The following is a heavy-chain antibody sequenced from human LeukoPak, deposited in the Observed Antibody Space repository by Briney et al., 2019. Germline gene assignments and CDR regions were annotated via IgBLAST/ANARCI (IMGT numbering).Heavy chain of an antibody. CDR1: GYTFTSYD. J-gene: IGHJ5*02. V-gene: IGHV1-8*01. CDR2: MNPNSGNT. CDR3: ARRRFGVVNQFDP. Sequence: ASVKVSCKASGYTFTSYDINWVRQATGQGLEWMGWMNPNSGNTGYAQKFQGRVTMTRNTSISTAYMELSNLRSEDTAVYYCARRRFGVVNQFDPWGQGTLVTVSS. D-gene: IGHD3-3*01.